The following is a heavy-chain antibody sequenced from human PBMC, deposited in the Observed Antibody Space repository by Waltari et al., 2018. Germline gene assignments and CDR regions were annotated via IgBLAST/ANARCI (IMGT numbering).Heavy chain of an antibody. D-gene: IGHD1-7*01. CDR2: LCPLGSDT. CDR1: GYSFATYW. J-gene: IGHJ4*02. CDR3: ARPLGTADLGY. V-gene: IGHV5-51*01. Sequence: EVQLVQSGAEVQKPGESLKISCQTSGYSFATYWSGWVRQMPGRGLEVVGILCPLGSDTRYSPAVQGQVTISVDKSIGTAYLQWTSLKASDSAIYYCARPLGTADLGYWGQGTLVTVSS.